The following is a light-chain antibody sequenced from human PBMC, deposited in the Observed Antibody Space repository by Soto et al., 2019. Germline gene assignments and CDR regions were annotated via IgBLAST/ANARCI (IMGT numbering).Light chain of an antibody. Sequence: DIVMTQSPDSLAVSLGERATINCKSSQSVLYSSNNKNYLAWYQQNPGQPPKLLIYWASTREAGVPDRFSGSGSGTALSLTTSSLQGGEVGVYDCQEYYSTPRTFGQGTKVEIK. CDR3: QEYYSTPRT. V-gene: IGKV4-1*01. CDR1: QSVLYSSNNKNY. J-gene: IGKJ1*01. CDR2: WAS.